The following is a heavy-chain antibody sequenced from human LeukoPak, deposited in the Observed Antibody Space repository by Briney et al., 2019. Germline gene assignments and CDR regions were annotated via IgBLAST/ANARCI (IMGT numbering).Heavy chain of an antibody. V-gene: IGHV1-46*01. CDR2: IDPSGGST. J-gene: IGHJ4*02. CDR1: GYTFTSYY. Sequence: ASVKVSCKASGYTFTSYYIDWVRQAPGQGLEWMGVIDPSGGSTRYAQKFQGRVTMTGDPSTRTVYMELSSLTSDDTAVYYCARGTTDDYWGQGTPVTVSS. CDR3: ARGTTDDY. D-gene: IGHD1-1*01.